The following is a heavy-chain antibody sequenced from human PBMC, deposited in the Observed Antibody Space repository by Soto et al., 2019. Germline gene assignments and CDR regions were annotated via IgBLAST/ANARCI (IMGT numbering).Heavy chain of an antibody. CDR3: AADVGGYIYGLGKY. J-gene: IGHJ4*02. D-gene: IGHD5-18*01. CDR1: GYTFTGYA. V-gene: IGHV1-3*01. CDR2: INAGNGNT. Sequence: GASVKVSCKASGYTFTGYAMHWVRQAPGQRLEWMGWINAGNGNTKYSQKFQGRVTITRDMSTSTAYMELSGLRSEDTAVYYCAADVGGYIYGLGKYWGQGTLVTVSS.